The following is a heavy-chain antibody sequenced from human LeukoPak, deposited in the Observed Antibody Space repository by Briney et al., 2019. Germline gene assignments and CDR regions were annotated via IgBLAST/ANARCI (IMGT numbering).Heavy chain of an antibody. CDR1: GCSFSGGAYY. Sequence: PSETLCLSCTVSGCSFSGGAYYWSWIGHRPGKGLEWIGYSHNSGRASYIPSLRSRVSMSVDASPYHFSPKLSSVTAADTDVYYCARSDSHRSGSLPFEAFDIWGPGTRVTVSS. V-gene: IGHV4-31*02. D-gene: IGHD3-10*01. CDR3: ARSDSHRSGSLPFEAFDI. J-gene: IGHJ3*02. CDR2: SHNSGRA.